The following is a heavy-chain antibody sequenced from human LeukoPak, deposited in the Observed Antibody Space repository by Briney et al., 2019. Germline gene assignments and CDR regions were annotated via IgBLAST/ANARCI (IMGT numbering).Heavy chain of an antibody. J-gene: IGHJ1*01. CDR1: GFSFSSYE. D-gene: IGHD4-17*01. CDR3: ARVSTVYNDYEEVAEYFQH. Sequence: GGSLRLSCAASGFSFSSYEMNWVRQAPGKGLEWVSYISSSGSTIYYADSVKGRFTISRDNSKNSLYLQMNSLRAEDTAVYYCARVSTVYNDYEEVAEYFQHWGQGTLVTVSS. V-gene: IGHV3-48*03. CDR2: ISSSGSTI.